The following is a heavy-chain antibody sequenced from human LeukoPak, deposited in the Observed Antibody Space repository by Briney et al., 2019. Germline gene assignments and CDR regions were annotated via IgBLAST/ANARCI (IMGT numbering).Heavy chain of an antibody. V-gene: IGHV3-48*04. J-gene: IGHJ4*02. CDR2: ISSSSTI. CDR3: ASLDPFDY. Sequence: GGSLRLSCAASGFTFSSYSMNWVRQAPGKGLEWVSYISSSSTIYYADSVKGRFTISRDNAKNSLYLQMNSLRAEDTAIYYCASLDPFDYWGQGTLVTVSS. CDR1: GFTFSSYS.